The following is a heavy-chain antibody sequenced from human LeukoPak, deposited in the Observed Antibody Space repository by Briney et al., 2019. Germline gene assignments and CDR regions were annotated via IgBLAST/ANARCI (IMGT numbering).Heavy chain of an antibody. V-gene: IGHV4-59*01. D-gene: IGHD6-6*01. Sequence: SETLSLTCTVSGGPINSWYQSWMRQPPGKGLEWIGYIYYSGSTNYNPSLKSRVTISVDTAKNQFSLKLSSVTAADTAVYYCARLPGDGDIVARPHAFHMGGRGTMVSVSS. J-gene: IGHJ3*02. CDR2: IYYSGST. CDR1: GGPINSWY. CDR3: ARLPGDGDIVARPHAFHM.